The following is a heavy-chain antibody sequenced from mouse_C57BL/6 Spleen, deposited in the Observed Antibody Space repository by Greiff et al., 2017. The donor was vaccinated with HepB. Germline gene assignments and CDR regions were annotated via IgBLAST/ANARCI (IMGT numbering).Heavy chain of an antibody. CDR3: ARSYYSNLYYFDY. Sequence: QVHVKQSGAELVRPGTSVKVSCKASGYAFTNYLIEWVKQRPGQGLEWIGVINPGSGGTNYNEKFKGKATLTADKSSSTAYMQLSSLTSEDSAVYFCARSYYSNLYYFDYWGQGTTLTVSS. CDR1: GYAFTNYL. CDR2: INPGSGGT. V-gene: IGHV1-54*01. J-gene: IGHJ2*01. D-gene: IGHD2-5*01.